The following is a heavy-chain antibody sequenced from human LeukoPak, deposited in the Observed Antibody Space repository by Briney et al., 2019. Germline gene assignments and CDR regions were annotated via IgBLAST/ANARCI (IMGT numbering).Heavy chain of an antibody. CDR2: IWINGRDE. CDR3: ARGKGSGRFGYFYYGVDV. Sequence: GGSLRLSCAASGFTFSMYGMHWVRHAPGKGLEWVASIWINGRDETYVDSVKGRFTISRDNSTLFLQMNSLRAEDTAIYFCARGKGSGRFGYFYYGVDVWGQGTTVTVSS. CDR1: GFTFSMYG. V-gene: IGHV3-33*01. J-gene: IGHJ6*02. D-gene: IGHD3-10*01.